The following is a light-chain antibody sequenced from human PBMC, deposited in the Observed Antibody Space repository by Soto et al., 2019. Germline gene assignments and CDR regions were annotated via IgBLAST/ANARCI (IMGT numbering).Light chain of an antibody. CDR3: QQYTNTNNPWM. J-gene: IGKJ1*01. Sequence: IQVTQSPATLSAYIGDSVTITCRASQTVNAWLAWYQHKPGKAPKPLIYDASILESGVPARFSGSGSGTEFTLIISGLQPDDSATYYCQQYTNTNNPWMLGQGTTVDI. CDR2: DAS. V-gene: IGKV1-5*01. CDR1: QTVNAW.